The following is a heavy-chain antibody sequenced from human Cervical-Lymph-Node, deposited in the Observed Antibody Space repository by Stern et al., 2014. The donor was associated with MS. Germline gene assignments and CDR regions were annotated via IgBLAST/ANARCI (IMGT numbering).Heavy chain of an antibody. J-gene: IGHJ4*02. CDR2: SSNNPTHT. V-gene: IGHV3-21*01. Sequence: EVQLVQSGGGLVKPGESLRLSCDASGFTFSHYSINWVRQAPGKGLEWISSSSNNPTHTCYADSVEGRFTISRDSAKNSVSLHTVSLRAEDTAVYYCARARVGDYARSPHLDSWGQGTLVTVSS. CDR3: ARARVGDYARSPHLDS. D-gene: IGHD4-17*01. CDR1: GFTFSHYS.